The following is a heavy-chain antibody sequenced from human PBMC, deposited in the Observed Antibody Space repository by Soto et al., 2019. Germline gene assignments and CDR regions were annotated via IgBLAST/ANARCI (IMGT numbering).Heavy chain of an antibody. CDR2: INHSGST. CDR3: ARGELLLWFGELLDYYGMDV. J-gene: IGHJ6*02. V-gene: IGHV4-34*01. D-gene: IGHD3-10*01. CDR1: GGSFSGYY. Sequence: SETLSLTCAVYGGSFSGYYWSWIRQPPGKGLEWIGEINHSGSTNYNPSLKSRVTISVDTSKNQFSLKLSSVTAADTAVYYCARGELLLWFGELLDYYGMDVWGQGTTVTVSS.